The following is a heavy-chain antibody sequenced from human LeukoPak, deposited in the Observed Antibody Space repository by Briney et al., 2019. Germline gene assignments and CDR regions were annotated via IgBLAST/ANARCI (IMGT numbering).Heavy chain of an antibody. Sequence: GASVKVSCKASGGTFSSYAISWVRQAPGQGLEWMGGIIPIFGTANYAQKFQGRVTITADESTSTAYMELSSLRSEDTAVYYCARDRPGYSYGYGLFDYWGQGTLVTVSS. CDR1: GGTFSSYA. J-gene: IGHJ4*02. CDR3: ARDRPGYSYGYGLFDY. V-gene: IGHV1-69*01. D-gene: IGHD5-18*01. CDR2: IIPIFGTA.